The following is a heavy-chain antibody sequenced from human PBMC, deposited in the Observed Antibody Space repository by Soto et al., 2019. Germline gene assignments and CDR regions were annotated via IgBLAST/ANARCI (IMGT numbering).Heavy chain of an antibody. CDR2: IYYSGST. CDR1: GGSISSYY. D-gene: IGHD3-10*01. J-gene: IGHJ3*02. V-gene: IGHV4-59*01. CDR3: ASSSGGWVYAFDI. Sequence: SETLSLTCTVSGGSISSYYWSWIRQPPGKGLEWIGYIYYSGSTDYNPSLKSRVTISVDTSKNQFSLKLSSVTAADTAVYYCASSSGGWVYAFDIWGQGTMVTVSS.